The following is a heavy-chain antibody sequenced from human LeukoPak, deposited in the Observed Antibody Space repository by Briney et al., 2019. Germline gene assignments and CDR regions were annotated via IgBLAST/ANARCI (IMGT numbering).Heavy chain of an antibody. V-gene: IGHV3-7*01. J-gene: IGHJ4*02. D-gene: IGHD3-22*01. Sequence: PGGSLRLSCVASGFTFSNYWMTWVRQAPGKGLEWVANIKQDGSQKDYAVSVKGRFTISRDNAKHSLYLQMNGLRAEDTAVYFCARDQSPFSGYDYDAFDYWGQGTLVTVSS. CDR2: IKQDGSQK. CDR3: ARDQSPFSGYDYDAFDY. CDR1: GFTFSNYW.